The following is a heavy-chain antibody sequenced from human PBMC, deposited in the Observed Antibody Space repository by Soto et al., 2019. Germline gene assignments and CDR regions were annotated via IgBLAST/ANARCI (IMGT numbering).Heavy chain of an antibody. CDR3: AATEKWLVRAYYYYYGMDV. D-gene: IGHD6-19*01. Sequence: SVKVSYKSSGLSFTSSAFKWVRRARGQRLEWIGWIVVGSGNTNYAQKFQERVTITRDMSTSTAYMELSSLRSEDTAVYYCAATEKWLVRAYYYYYGMDVWGQGTTVTVSS. CDR1: GLSFTSSA. J-gene: IGHJ6*02. V-gene: IGHV1-58*01. CDR2: IVVGSGNT.